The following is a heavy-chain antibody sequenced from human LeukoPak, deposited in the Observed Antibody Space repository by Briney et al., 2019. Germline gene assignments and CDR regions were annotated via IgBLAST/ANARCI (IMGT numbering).Heavy chain of an antibody. CDR3: ARVFSSSGSYYRDDYYYMDV. D-gene: IGHD1-26*01. J-gene: IGHJ6*03. V-gene: IGHV4-39*07. CDR2: IYYSGST. Sequence: SETLSLTCTVSGDSISSTSNYWGWIRQSPGKGLEWIGNIYYSGSTYYNPSLKSRVTISVDTSKSQFSLNLTSVTAADTAVYYCARVFSSSGSYYRDDYYYMDVWGKGTTVTVSS. CDR1: GDSISSTSNY.